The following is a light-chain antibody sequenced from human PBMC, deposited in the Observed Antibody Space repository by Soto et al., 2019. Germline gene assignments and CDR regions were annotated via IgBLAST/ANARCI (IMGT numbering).Light chain of an antibody. CDR1: QSVSSSY. CDR2: GAS. V-gene: IGKV3-20*01. Sequence: EIVLTQSPGTLSLSPGERATLSCRASQSVSSSYLAWYQQKPGQAPRPLIYGASSRAIGIPDRFSGSGSGTGFTLTISRLEPEDFAVYYCQQYGSSPWTFGQGTKVDIK. CDR3: QQYGSSPWT. J-gene: IGKJ1*01.